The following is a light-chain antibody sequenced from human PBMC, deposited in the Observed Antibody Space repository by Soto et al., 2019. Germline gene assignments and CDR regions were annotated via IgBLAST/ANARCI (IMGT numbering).Light chain of an antibody. CDR1: QNVRSN. V-gene: IGKV3-15*01. Sequence: EIVMTQSPATLSVSPGEGATLSCRASQNVRSNLAWYQQRPGQAPRLLVYGTSTRATGVPARFSGSVSGTEFTLTISTLQSEDSAVYYCQQYNNWPLTFGGGTKVEIK. CDR2: GTS. CDR3: QQYNNWPLT. J-gene: IGKJ4*01.